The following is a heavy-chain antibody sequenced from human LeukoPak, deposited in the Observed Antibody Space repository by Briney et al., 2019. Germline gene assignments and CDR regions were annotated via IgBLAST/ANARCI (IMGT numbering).Heavy chain of an antibody. CDR3: AKHPTMVRGVDDGLDL. J-gene: IGHJ3*01. CDR2: ISSSSSTI. CDR1: GFTFSSYS. D-gene: IGHD2-15*01. Sequence: GGSLRLSCAASGFTFSSYSMNWVRQAPGKGLEWVSYISSSSSTIYYADSVKGRFTISRDNAKNSLYLQMNSLRAEDTAVYYCAKHPTMVRGVDDGLDLWGQGTMVTISS. V-gene: IGHV3-48*04.